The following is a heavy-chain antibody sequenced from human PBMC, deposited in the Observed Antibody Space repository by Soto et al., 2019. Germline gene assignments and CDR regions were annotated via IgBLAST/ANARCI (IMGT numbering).Heavy chain of an antibody. Sequence: PGGSLRLSCAASGFTFSSYGMHWVRQAPGKGLEWVAVISYDGSNKYYADSVKGRFTISRDNSKNTLYLQMNSLRAEDTAVYYCAKIPYGDYVRGDFDYWGQGTLVTVSS. CDR2: ISYDGSNK. CDR1: GFTFSSYG. D-gene: IGHD4-17*01. CDR3: AKIPYGDYVRGDFDY. J-gene: IGHJ4*02. V-gene: IGHV3-30*18.